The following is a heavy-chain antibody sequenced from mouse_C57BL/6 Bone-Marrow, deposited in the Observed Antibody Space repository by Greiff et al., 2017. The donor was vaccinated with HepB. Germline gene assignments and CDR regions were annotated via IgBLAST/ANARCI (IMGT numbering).Heavy chain of an antibody. CDR3: TRLITTVDYYAMDY. V-gene: IGHV1-5*01. D-gene: IGHD1-1*01. CDR2: IYPGNSDT. Sequence: VHVKQSGTVLARPGASVKMSCKTSGYTFTSYWMHWVKQRPGQGLEWIGAIYPGNSDTSYNQKFKGKAKLTAVTSASTAYMELSSLTNEDSAVYYCTRLITTVDYYAMDYWGQGTSVTVSS. CDR1: GYTFTSYW. J-gene: IGHJ4*01.